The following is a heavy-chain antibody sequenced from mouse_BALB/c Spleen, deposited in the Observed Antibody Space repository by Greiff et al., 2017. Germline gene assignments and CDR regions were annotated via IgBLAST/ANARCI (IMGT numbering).Heavy chain of an antibody. J-gene: IGHJ2*01. CDR1: GYSFTGYY. CDR2: ISCYNGAT. V-gene: IGHV1S34*01. Sequence: LVKTGASVKISCKASGYSFTGYYIHWVKQSHGKSLEWIGYISCYNGATSYNQKFKGKATFTVDTSSSTAYMQFNSLTSEDSAVYYCAREPYDYDVGYYFDYWGQGTTLTVSS. CDR3: AREPYDYDVGYYFDY. D-gene: IGHD2-4*01.